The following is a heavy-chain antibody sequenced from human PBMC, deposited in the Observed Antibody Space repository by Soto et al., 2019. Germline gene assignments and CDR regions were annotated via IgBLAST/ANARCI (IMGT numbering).Heavy chain of an antibody. D-gene: IGHD6-6*01. CDR2: ISYDGSNK. CDR1: GFTFSSYG. V-gene: IGHV3-30*18. Sequence: GGSLSLSCAASGFTFSSYGMHWVRQAPGKGLEWVAVISYDGSNKYYADSVKGRFTISRDNSKNTLYLQMNSLRAEDTAVYYCAKVSSIAARRDFDFWGQGTLVTVAS. CDR3: AKVSSIAARRDFDF. J-gene: IGHJ4*02.